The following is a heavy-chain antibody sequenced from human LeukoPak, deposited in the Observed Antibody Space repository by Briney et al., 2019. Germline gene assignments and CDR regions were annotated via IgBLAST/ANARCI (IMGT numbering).Heavy chain of an antibody. Sequence: ASVKVSCKASGYTFTAYYLYWVRQAPGQGLEWMGRINPNSGGTDYAQKFQGRVTMTRDTSISTAYMELSRLRSEDTAVYYCVRGRFIAGAGDWGQGTPVTVPS. D-gene: IGHD1-26*01. CDR1: GYTFTAYY. CDR3: VRGRFIAGAGD. V-gene: IGHV1-2*06. CDR2: INPNSGGT. J-gene: IGHJ1*01.